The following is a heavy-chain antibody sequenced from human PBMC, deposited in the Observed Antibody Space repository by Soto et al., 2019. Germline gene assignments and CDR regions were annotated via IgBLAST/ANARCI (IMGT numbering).Heavy chain of an antibody. V-gene: IGHV1-18*01. CDR2: ISAYNGNT. Sequence: QVQLVQSGAEVKKPGASVKVSCKASGYTFTSYGISWVRQAPGQGLEWMGWISAYNGNTNYAQKLQGRVTMTTDTSTSTAYRELRSLRSDDTAVYYCARVYYGSGSYYNEPYYYYYMDVWGKGTTVTVSS. CDR3: ARVYYGSGSYYNEPYYYYYMDV. CDR1: GYTFTSYG. D-gene: IGHD3-10*01. J-gene: IGHJ6*03.